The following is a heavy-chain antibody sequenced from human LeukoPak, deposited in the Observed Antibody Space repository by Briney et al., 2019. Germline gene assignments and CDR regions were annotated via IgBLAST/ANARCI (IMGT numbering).Heavy chain of an antibody. J-gene: IGHJ4*02. Sequence: SEALSLTCTVSGGSISSYYWSWIRQPPGKGLEWIGYIYYSGSTNYNPSLKSRVTISVDTSKNQFSLKLSSVTAADTAVYYCARAANGVEKNPFDYWGQGTLVTVSS. D-gene: IGHD1-1*01. CDR2: IYYSGST. CDR1: GGSISSYY. V-gene: IGHV4-59*01. CDR3: ARAANGVEKNPFDY.